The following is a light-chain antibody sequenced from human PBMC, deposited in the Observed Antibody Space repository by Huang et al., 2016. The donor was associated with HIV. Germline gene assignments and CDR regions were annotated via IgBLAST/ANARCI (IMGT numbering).Light chain of an antibody. CDR3: QQQWT. Sequence: DIQMTQSPSTLSAFVGDRVTITRRTSHRISSWLAWYQQKPGKAPNLLISKATNLESRVPSRFSGNGSGTEFTLTISGLHPDDLATYYCQQQWTFGQGTKVEI. V-gene: IGKV1-5*03. CDR1: HRISSW. CDR2: KAT. J-gene: IGKJ1*01.